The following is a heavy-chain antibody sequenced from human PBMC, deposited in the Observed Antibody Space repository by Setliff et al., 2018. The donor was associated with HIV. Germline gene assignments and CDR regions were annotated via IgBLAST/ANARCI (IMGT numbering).Heavy chain of an antibody. CDR2: IYSSGST. CDR1: GGSISTSSYY. V-gene: IGHV4-39*07. J-gene: IGHJ3*01. D-gene: IGHD1-1*01. CDR3: ARGPQLQRRVNDTFDV. Sequence: SETLSLTCTVSGGSISTSSYYWGWIRQPPGKGLEWIGTIYSSGSTFYKASLKSRVIISLDTAKNQFSLKLRSVTAADTAVYYCARGPQLQRRVNDTFDVWGQGTMVTVSS.